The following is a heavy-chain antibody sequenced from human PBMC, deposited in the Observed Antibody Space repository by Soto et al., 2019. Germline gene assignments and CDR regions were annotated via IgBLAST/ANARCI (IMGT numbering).Heavy chain of an antibody. Sequence: GGSLRLSCAASGFTFSSYSMNWVRQAPGKGLEWVGRIKSKTDGGTTDYAAPVKGRFTISRDDSKNTLYLQMNSLRAEDTAVYYCASMVTAFDIWGQGTMVTVSS. D-gene: IGHD5-18*01. CDR2: IKSKTDGGTT. CDR1: GFTFSSYS. CDR3: ASMVTAFDI. V-gene: IGHV3-15*01. J-gene: IGHJ3*02.